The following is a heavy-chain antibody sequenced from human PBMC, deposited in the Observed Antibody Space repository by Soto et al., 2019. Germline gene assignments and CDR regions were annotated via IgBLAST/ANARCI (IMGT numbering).Heavy chain of an antibody. CDR2: IYPGGSDT. Sequence: GESLKISCKATGYSFTYYWVDWVRQMPGKGLEWMGTIYPGGSDTRYGPSFEGQVTLSADKSITTAYLQWSSLKASETAVYFCARRRQYCSSTSCLAHCDYTLNFWGQGTTVTVSS. D-gene: IGHD2-2*01. CDR1: GYSFTYYW. J-gene: IGHJ6*02. V-gene: IGHV5-51*01. CDR3: ARRRQYCSSTSCLAHCDYTLNF.